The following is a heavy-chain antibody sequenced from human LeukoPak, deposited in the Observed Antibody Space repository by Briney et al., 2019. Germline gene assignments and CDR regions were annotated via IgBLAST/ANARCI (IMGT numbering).Heavy chain of an antibody. D-gene: IGHD5-12*01. J-gene: IGHJ4*02. CDR1: GYTFTGYY. Sequence: ASVKVSCKASGYTFTGYYMHWVRQAPGQGLEWMGWINPNSGGTNYAQKFQGRVTMTRDTSISTAYMELSRLRSDDTAVYYCAREGRGSGYDLPRDFDYWGQGTLVTVSS. CDR2: INPNSGGT. V-gene: IGHV1-2*02. CDR3: AREGRGSGYDLPRDFDY.